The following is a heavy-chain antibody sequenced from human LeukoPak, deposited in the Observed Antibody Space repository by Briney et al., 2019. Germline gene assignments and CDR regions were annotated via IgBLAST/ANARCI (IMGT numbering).Heavy chain of an antibody. CDR1: GFTFSSYS. Sequence: PGGSLRLSCAASGFTFSSYSMNWVRQAPGKGLEWVSSISSSSSYIYYADSVKGRFTISRDNAKNSLYLLMNSLRAEDTAVYYCASRAMDSSGWVDYWGQGTLVTVSS. J-gene: IGHJ4*02. D-gene: IGHD6-19*01. V-gene: IGHV3-21*01. CDR3: ASRAMDSSGWVDY. CDR2: ISSSSSYI.